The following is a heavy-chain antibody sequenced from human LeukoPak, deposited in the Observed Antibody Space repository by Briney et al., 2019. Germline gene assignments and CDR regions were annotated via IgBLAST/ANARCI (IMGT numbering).Heavy chain of an antibody. V-gene: IGHV1-18*01. D-gene: IGHD3-16*02. CDR1: GYTFTSCG. CDR2: ISAYNGNT. J-gene: IGHJ6*02. CDR3: ARETRRIMITFGGVIGYGMDV. Sequence: ASVKVSCKASGYTFTSCGISWVRQAPGQGLEWMGWISAYNGNTNYAQKLQGRVTMTTDTSTSTAYMELRSLRSDDTAVYYCARETRRIMITFGGVIGYGMDVWGQGTTVTVSS.